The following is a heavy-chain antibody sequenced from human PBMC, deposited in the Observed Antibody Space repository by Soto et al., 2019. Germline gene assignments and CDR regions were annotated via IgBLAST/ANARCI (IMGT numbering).Heavy chain of an antibody. CDR2: TYYRSKWYN. J-gene: IGHJ6*02. Sequence: PXQALSLPSANAGDSVSSNIAACNLIRHSPSRGLEWLGRTYYRSKWYNDYAVSVKSRITINPDTSKNQFSLQLNSVTPEDTAVYYCARAGPQDWHHHYYYGMDVWGQGTTVTVSS. CDR1: GDSVSSNIAA. V-gene: IGHV6-1*01. CDR3: ARAGPQDWHHHYYYGMDV. D-gene: IGHD2-15*01.